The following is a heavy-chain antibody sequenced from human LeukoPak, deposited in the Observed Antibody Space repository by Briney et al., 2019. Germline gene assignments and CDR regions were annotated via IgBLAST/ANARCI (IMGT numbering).Heavy chain of an antibody. J-gene: IGHJ5*02. CDR2: IRYDASNK. D-gene: IGHD1-1*01. Sequence: GGSLRLSCAGSGFTFSGFGMHWVRQAPGKGLEWVAFIRYDASNKYYADSVKGRFTISRDNSKNTLYLQMNSLRAEDTAVYYCATDVHPGNNWFDPWGQGTLVTVSS. V-gene: IGHV3-30*02. CDR3: ATDVHPGNNWFDP. CDR1: GFTFSGFG.